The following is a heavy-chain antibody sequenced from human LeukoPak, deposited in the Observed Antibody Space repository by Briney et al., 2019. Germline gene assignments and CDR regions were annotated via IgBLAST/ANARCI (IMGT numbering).Heavy chain of an antibody. J-gene: IGHJ4*02. CDR3: ASPKPRRYFDRQMGTRFDY. Sequence: ASVKVSCKASGGTFSSYAISWVRQAPGQGLEWMGGIIPIFGTANYAQKFQGRVTITADESTSTAYMELSSLRSGDTAVYYCASPKPRRYFDRQMGTRFDYWGQGTLVTVSS. D-gene: IGHD3-9*01. V-gene: IGHV1-69*13. CDR1: GGTFSSYA. CDR2: IIPIFGTA.